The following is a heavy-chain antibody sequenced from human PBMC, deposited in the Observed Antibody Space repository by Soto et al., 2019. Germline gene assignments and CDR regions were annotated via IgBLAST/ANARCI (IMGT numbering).Heavy chain of an antibody. CDR2: MNPNSGNT. Sequence: QVQLVQSGAEVKKPGASVKVSCKASGYTFTSYDINWVRQATGQGLEWMGWMNPNSGNTGYAQTFQGRVTMTRNTSIITAYMELSSLRSEDTAVYYCARERSAAGTGWFDPWGQGTLVTVSS. CDR3: ARERSAAGTGWFDP. J-gene: IGHJ5*02. D-gene: IGHD6-13*01. V-gene: IGHV1-8*01. CDR1: GYTFTSYD.